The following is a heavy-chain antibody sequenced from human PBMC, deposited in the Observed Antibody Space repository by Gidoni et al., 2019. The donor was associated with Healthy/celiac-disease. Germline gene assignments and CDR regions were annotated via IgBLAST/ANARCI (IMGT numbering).Heavy chain of an antibody. CDR3: ARDALPAGYSGSSQLDY. V-gene: IGHV3-33*01. J-gene: IGHJ4*02. D-gene: IGHD1-26*01. CDR2: IWYDGSNK. CDR1: GFTFSSYG. Sequence: QVQLVESGGGVVQPGRSLRISCAASGFTFSSYGMHWVRQAPGKGLGWVAVIWYDGSNKYYADSGKGRFTIARDNSKNTLYLQMNSLRAEDTAVYYCARDALPAGYSGSSQLDYWGQGTLVTVSS.